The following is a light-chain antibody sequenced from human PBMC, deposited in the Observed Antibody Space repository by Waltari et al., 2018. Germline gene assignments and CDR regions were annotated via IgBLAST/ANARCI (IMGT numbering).Light chain of an antibody. CDR1: QSISSY. V-gene: IGKV1-39*01. CDR3: QQSYSTPWT. J-gene: IGKJ1*01. Sequence: DIQMTQSPSSLSASVGDRVTITCRASQSISSYLNWYQQKPGKAPKLLIYAASSLQSGVPTKVSCSGSGTDFTLTIRSLQPGDFATYYCQQSYSTPWTFGQGTKVEIK. CDR2: AAS.